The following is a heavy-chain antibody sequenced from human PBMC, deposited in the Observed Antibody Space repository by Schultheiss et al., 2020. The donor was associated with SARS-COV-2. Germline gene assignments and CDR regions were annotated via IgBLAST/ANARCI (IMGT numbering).Heavy chain of an antibody. CDR3: AKVQGITMVRGAPFPFDY. J-gene: IGHJ4*02. V-gene: IGHV3-15*01. Sequence: GESLKISCAASGFTFSNAWMSWVRQAPGKGLEWVGRIKSKTDGGTTDYAAPVKGRFTISRDDSKNTLYLQMNSLRAEDTAVYYCAKVQGITMVRGAPFPFDYWGQGTLVTVSS. CDR1: GFTFSNAW. D-gene: IGHD3-10*01. CDR2: IKSKTDGGTT.